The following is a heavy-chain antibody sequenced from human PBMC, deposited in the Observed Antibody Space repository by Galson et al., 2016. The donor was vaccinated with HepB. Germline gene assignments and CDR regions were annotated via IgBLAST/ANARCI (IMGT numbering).Heavy chain of an antibody. CDR2: IYYTGKT. CDR3: ARDIEGAWDSAGVTVHTSGLDV. V-gene: IGHV4-31*03. D-gene: IGHD3-10*01. Sequence: LSLTCSVSGGSIKTGTYYWSWIRQHPTKGLEWIGFIYYTGKTFYNPSLQSRVTISLDTSKNQFFLKLNSVTAADTAVYYCARDIEGAWDSAGVTVHTSGLDVWGQGTTVIVSS. CDR1: GGSIKTGTYY. J-gene: IGHJ6*02.